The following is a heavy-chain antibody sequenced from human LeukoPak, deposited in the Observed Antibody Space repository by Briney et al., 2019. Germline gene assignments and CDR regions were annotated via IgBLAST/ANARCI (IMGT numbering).Heavy chain of an antibody. CDR1: GYILSSYG. CDR3: ARDGRYTWYFDF. J-gene: IGHJ4*02. V-gene: IGHV1-18*01. D-gene: IGHD2-2*02. CDR2: INVYSGST. Sequence: ASVKVSCKASGYILSSYGIAWVRPAPGQGLEWMGWINVYSGSTNFAQKFQGRVTMTTDTSTNTAYMELSNLRFDDTATYYCARDGRYTWYFDFWGQGTLVTVSS.